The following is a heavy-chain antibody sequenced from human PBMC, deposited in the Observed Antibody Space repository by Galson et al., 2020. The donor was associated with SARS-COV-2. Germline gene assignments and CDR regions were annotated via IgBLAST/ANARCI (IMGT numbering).Heavy chain of an antibody. CDR1: GGSISSGGYY. CDR2: IYYSGST. J-gene: IGHJ3*02. V-gene: IGHV4-31*03. D-gene: IGHD1-26*01. CDR3: AREKGIVRAFDI. Sequence: SETLSLTCTVSGGSISSGGYYWSWIRQHPGKGLEWIGYIYYSGSTYYNPSLKSRVTISVDTSKNQFSLKLSSVTAADTAVYYCAREKGIVRAFDIWGQGTMVTVSS.